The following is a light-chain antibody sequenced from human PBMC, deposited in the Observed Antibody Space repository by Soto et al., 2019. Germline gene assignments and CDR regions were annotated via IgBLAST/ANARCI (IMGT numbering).Light chain of an antibody. J-gene: IGKJ3*01. CDR2: GAS. V-gene: IGKV3-20*01. CDR3: QHYGSALFT. CDR1: QSFSSSY. Sequence: ESVLTQSPGTLSLSPGERATLSCRASQSFSSSYLAWYQQKPGQAPRLLIYGASSRATGIPDRFSGSGSGTDFTLTISSLEPEDFAVYYCQHYGSALFTFGPGTKVDI.